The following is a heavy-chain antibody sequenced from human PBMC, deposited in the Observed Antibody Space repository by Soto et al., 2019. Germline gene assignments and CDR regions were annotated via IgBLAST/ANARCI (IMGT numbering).Heavy chain of an antibody. CDR2: ISAYNGNT. J-gene: IGHJ4*02. Sequence: QVQLVQSGAEVKKPGASVKVSCKASGYTFTSYDISWVRQAPGQGLEWMGWISAYNGNTNYAQKLQGRVTMTTDTSTSTAYMELRSLRSDDTAVYYCAREQVYYDSSGPDRTFDYWGQGTLVTVSS. V-gene: IGHV1-18*01. D-gene: IGHD3-22*01. CDR3: AREQVYYDSSGPDRTFDY. CDR1: GYTFTSYD.